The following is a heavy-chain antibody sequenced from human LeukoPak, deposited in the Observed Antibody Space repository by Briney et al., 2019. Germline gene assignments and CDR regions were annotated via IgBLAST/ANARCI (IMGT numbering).Heavy chain of an antibody. CDR1: GGSISSYY. D-gene: IGHD2-2*01. J-gene: IGHJ4*02. CDR3: ARSTSPTIGPDY. V-gene: IGHV4-59*01. Sequence: ETLCLTCTVSGGSISSYYWSWIRQPPGKGLEWIGYIYYIGSTNCNPSLKSRVTISVDTSKNQFSLKLSSVTAADTAVYYCARSTSPTIGPDYWGQRTVDPVSS. CDR2: IYYIGST.